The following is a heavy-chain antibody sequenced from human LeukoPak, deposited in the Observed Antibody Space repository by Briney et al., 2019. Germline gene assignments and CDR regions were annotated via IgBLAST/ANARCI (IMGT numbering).Heavy chain of an antibody. J-gene: IGHJ4*02. V-gene: IGHV4-34*01. D-gene: IGHD6-13*01. CDR2: INHSGST. CDR1: GGSFSGYY. Sequence: SETLSLTCAVYGGSFSGYYWSWIRQPPGKGLEWIGEINHSGSTNYNPPLKSRVTISVDTSKNQFSLKLSSVTAADTAVYYCARVASQGSSSWFDYWGQGTLVTVSS. CDR3: ARVASQGSSSWFDY.